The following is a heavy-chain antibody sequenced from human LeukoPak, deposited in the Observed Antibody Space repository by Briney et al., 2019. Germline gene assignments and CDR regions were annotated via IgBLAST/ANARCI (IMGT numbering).Heavy chain of an antibody. V-gene: IGHV3-23*01. Sequence: QTGGSLRLSCGASGFTFRSYAMSWVRLAPTKGLEWVSVISGSGGNTYYADSVKGRFTISRDNSKNTLYLQMDSLRAEDTAVYYCAKVAGYSYVGVYYFDYRGQGTLVTVSS. D-gene: IGHD5-18*01. J-gene: IGHJ4*02. CDR2: ISGSGGNT. CDR1: GFTFRSYA. CDR3: AKVAGYSYVGVYYFDY.